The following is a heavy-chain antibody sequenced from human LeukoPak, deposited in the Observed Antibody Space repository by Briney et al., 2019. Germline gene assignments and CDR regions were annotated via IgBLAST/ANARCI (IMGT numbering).Heavy chain of an antibody. CDR1: GGSFSGYY. CDR2: INHSGST. J-gene: IGHJ6*02. Sequence: SETLSLTCAVYGGSFSGYYWSWIRQPPGKGLEWIGEINHSGSTNYNPSLKSRVSISVDTSKNQFSLKLSSVTAADTAVYYCVRSSPRTTVTPTAHYGMDVWGQGTTVTVSS. D-gene: IGHD4-17*01. CDR3: VRSSPRTTVTPTAHYGMDV. V-gene: IGHV4-34*01.